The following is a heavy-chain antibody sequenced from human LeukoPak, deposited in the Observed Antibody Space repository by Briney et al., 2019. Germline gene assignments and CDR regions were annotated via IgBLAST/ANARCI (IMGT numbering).Heavy chain of an antibody. CDR1: GFTFSSYA. CDR3: AKDLHRGQWLVQILEAFDY. CDR2: ISGSGGST. D-gene: IGHD6-19*01. J-gene: IGHJ4*02. Sequence: GGSLRLSCAASGFTFSSYAMSWVRQAPGKGLEWVSAISGSGGSTYYADSVKGRFTISRDNSKNTLYLQMNSLRAEDTAVYYCAKDLHRGQWLVQILEAFDYWGQGTLVTVSS. V-gene: IGHV3-23*01.